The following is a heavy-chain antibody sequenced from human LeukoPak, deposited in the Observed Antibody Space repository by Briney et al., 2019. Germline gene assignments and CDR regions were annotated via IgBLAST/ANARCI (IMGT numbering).Heavy chain of an antibody. D-gene: IGHD2/OR15-2a*01. J-gene: IGHJ4*02. V-gene: IGHV3-48*03. CDR3: ARENPYADF. CDR1: SFSFSGFD. Sequence: GGSLRLSCTTSSFSFSGFDMNWVRQAPGKGLGLISYIHFSGSTITYADSVKGRFIISRDNAKNSLYLQLNSLRAEDTAVYYCARENPYADFWGQGTLVTVSS. CDR2: IHFSGSTI.